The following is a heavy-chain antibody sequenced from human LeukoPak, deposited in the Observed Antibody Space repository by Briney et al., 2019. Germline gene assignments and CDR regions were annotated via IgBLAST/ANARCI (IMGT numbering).Heavy chain of an antibody. CDR2: IKSEGSRT. J-gene: IGHJ4*02. V-gene: IGHV3-74*01. CDR1: GFSISSYW. Sequence: GGSLRLSCAASGFSISSYWMHWVRQAPGKGLVWVSRIKSEGSRTSYADSVKGRFTISRDIAENTLYLQMDSLRAEDTAVYYCTRVGGSDTANFDYWGEGSLVTVSS. CDR3: TRVGGSDTANFDY. D-gene: IGHD1-26*01.